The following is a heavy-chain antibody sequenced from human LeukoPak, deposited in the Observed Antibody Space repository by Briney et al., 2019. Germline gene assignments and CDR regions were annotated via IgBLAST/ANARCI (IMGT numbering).Heavy chain of an antibody. CDR3: ARNQQLGGHSYYYYGMDV. Sequence: GGSLRLSCAASGFTFSSYAMSWVRQAPGKGLEWVSTISGSDSSTYYADSVKGRFTISRDNSKNTLYLQMNSLRADDTAIYYCARNQQLGGHSYYYYGMDVWGQGTTVTVSS. CDR2: ISGSDSST. J-gene: IGHJ6*02. CDR1: GFTFSSYA. V-gene: IGHV3-23*01. D-gene: IGHD3-16*01.